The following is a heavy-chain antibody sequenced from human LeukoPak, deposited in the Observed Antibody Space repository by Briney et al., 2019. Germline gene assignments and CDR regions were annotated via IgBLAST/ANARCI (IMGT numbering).Heavy chain of an antibody. J-gene: IGHJ6*03. V-gene: IGHV1-18*01. D-gene: IGHD1-26*01. Sequence: ASVKVSCKASGYTFTSYGISWVRQAPGQGLEWMGWISAYNGNTNYAQKLQGRVTMTTDTSTSTAYMELRSLRSDDTAVYYCARGGVRYSGSYYISYSDYYYMDVWGKGTTVTVSS. CDR3: ARGGVRYSGSYYISYSDYYYMDV. CDR1: GYTFTSYG. CDR2: ISAYNGNT.